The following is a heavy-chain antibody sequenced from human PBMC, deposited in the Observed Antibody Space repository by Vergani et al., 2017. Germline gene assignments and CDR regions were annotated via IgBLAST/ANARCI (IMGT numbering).Heavy chain of an antibody. J-gene: IGHJ4*02. Sequence: QVQLQQWGAGLLKPSETLSLTCAVYGGSFSGYYWSWIRQPPGKGLEWIGEINHSGSTNSNPSLKSRVTISVDTSKNQFSLKLSSVTAADTAVYYCAGGGYDILTGYPIDYWGQGTLVTVSS. D-gene: IGHD3-9*01. CDR3: AGGGYDILTGYPIDY. CDR2: INHSGST. V-gene: IGHV4-34*01. CDR1: GGSFSGYY.